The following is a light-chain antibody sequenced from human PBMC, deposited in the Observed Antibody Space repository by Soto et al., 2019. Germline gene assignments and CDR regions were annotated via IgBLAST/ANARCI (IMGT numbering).Light chain of an antibody. V-gene: IGKV1-16*01. Sequence: DIQMTQSPSSLSASVGDRITITCRASQAIANYLAWYQQKPGKAPKSLISAASTLQSGVPSRFSGSGYGTDFTLTIRGLQPEDFASYYCQQYHDFPITSGQGTRLEIK. CDR3: QQYHDFPIT. CDR2: AAS. J-gene: IGKJ5*01. CDR1: QAIANY.